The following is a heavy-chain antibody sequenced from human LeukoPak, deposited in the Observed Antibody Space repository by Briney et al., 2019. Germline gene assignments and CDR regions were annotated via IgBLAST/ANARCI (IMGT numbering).Heavy chain of an antibody. CDR2: INHSGST. D-gene: IGHD1-14*01. V-gene: IGHV4-34*01. J-gene: IGHJ4*02. CDR1: GGSFSGYY. CDR3: ARAHEPAQYYFDY. Sequence: SGTLSLTCAVYGGSFSGYYWSWIRQPPGKGLEWIGEINHSGSTNYNPSLKSRVTISVDTSKNQFSLKLSSVTAADTAVYYCARAHEPAQYYFDYWGQGTLVTVSS.